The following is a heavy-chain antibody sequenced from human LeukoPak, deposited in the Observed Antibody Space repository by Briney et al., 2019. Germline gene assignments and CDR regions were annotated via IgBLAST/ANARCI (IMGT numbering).Heavy chain of an antibody. CDR3: ITGPVLLWFGDPPDYSYFYMDV. V-gene: IGHV3-15*01. D-gene: IGHD3-10*01. J-gene: IGHJ6*04. CDR2: IKSKTDGGTR. CDR1: GFTFSDYY. Sequence: GGSLRLSCAASGFTFSDYYMSWVRQAPGKGLEWIGRIKSKTDGGTRDYSAPVKGRFTISRDDSNNTLYLQMNSLKTEDTAVYYCITGPVLLWFGDPPDYSYFYMDVWGKGTTVTVSS.